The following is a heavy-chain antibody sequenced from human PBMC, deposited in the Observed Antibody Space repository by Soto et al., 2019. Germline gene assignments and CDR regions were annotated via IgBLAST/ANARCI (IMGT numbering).Heavy chain of an antibody. V-gene: IGHV4-4*07. CDR2: IYTSGST. D-gene: IGHD3-16*01. CDR1: GVSISSYY. Sequence: PSETLSLTCTVSGVSISSYYWSWIRQPPGKGLEWIGRIYTSGSTNYNPSLKSRVTMSGDTSKNQFSLQLSSLTAADTAVYYCARAGDPVLDYYYYGMDVWGQGTTVTVSS. J-gene: IGHJ6*02. CDR3: ARAGDPVLDYYYYGMDV.